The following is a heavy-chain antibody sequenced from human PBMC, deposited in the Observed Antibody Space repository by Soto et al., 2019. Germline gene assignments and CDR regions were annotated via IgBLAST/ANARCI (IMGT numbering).Heavy chain of an antibody. D-gene: IGHD6-13*01. J-gene: IGHJ4*02. CDR1: GFTFDSYA. CDR3: AREVEAAAGTNPDY. CDR2: LSGSGTGA. V-gene: IGHV3-23*01. Sequence: GGSLRLSCAASGFTFDSYAMTWVRQAPGKGLEWVSGLSGSGTGANYADSVKGRFTISRDNSKNTLYLQMNSLRAEDTAVYYCAREVEAAAGTNPDYWGQGTLVTVSS.